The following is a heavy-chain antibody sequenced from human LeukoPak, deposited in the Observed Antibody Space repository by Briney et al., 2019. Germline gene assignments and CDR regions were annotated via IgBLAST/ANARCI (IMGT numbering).Heavy chain of an antibody. CDR3: ARLQGRGDNYLDY. CDR2: VSYSGSS. V-gene: IGHV4-59*08. D-gene: IGHD7-27*01. Sequence: PWETLSLTRTVSGGSISNDYWSWIRQPPGKRLEWIGYVSYSGSSSSNPSLESRVTISVDMSKNQFSLRLSSVTASDTAVYYCARLQGRGDNYLDYWGQGTLVSVSS. CDR1: GGSISNDY. J-gene: IGHJ4*02.